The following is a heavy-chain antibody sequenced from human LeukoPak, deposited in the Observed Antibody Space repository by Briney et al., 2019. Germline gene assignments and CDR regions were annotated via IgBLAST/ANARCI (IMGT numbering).Heavy chain of an antibody. Sequence: PSETLSLTCTVSGGSISSGDYYWSWIRQPPGKGLEWIGYIYYSGSTYYNPSLKSRVTISVDTSKNQFSLKLSSVTAADTAVYYCARGYGSGSSFDYWGQGTLVTVSS. D-gene: IGHD3-10*01. CDR1: GGSISSGDYY. CDR2: IYYSGST. CDR3: ARGYGSGSSFDY. V-gene: IGHV4-30-4*01. J-gene: IGHJ4*02.